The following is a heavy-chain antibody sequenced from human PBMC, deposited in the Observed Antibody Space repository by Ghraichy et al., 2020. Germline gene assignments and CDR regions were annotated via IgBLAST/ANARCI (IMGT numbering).Heavy chain of an antibody. J-gene: IGHJ5*02. CDR1: GYTFTNYC. D-gene: IGHD2-15*01. CDR2: ITTRNGNT. Sequence: ASVKVSCKASGYTFTNYCITWVRQAPGQGLEWMGWITTRNGNTQSAQRLQGRVTLTTDTSTNTVYMELRSLRFDDTAVNYCARGINYFDPWGQGTLVTVSA. V-gene: IGHV1-18*04. CDR3: ARGINYFDP.